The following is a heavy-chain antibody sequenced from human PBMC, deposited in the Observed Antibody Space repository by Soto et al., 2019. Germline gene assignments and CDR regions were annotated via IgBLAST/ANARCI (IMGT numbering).Heavy chain of an antibody. D-gene: IGHD3-16*01. CDR2: ISAYNGNT. V-gene: IGHV1-18*01. CDR1: GYTFTSYG. Sequence: ASVKVSCKASGYTFTSYGISWVRQAPGQGLEWMGWISAYNGNTNYAQKLQGRVTMTTNTSTSTAYMELRSLRSDDPAVYYCARARPLSLAGGDDAFDIWGQGTMVTVSS. CDR3: ARARPLSLAGGDDAFDI. J-gene: IGHJ3*02.